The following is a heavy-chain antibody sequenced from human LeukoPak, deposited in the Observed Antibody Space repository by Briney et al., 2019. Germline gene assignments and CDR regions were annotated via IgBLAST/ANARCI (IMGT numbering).Heavy chain of an antibody. CDR3: ANEYSKGDV. CDR2: ISGSATST. J-gene: IGHJ3*01. D-gene: IGHD4-11*01. CDR1: GFTFSNYV. Sequence: GGSLRLSCVASGFTFSNYVLNWVRQAPGKGLECVSSISGSATSTYYADSVKGRFTSSRDNSKNTLYLQMNSLRAEDTATYYCANEYSKGDVWGQGTTVTVSS. V-gene: IGHV3-23*01.